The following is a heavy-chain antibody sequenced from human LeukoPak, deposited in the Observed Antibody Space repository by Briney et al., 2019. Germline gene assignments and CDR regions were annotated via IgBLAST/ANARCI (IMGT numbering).Heavy chain of an antibody. Sequence: GASVNVSCKASGGTFSSYAISWVRQAPGQGLEWMGGIIPIFGTANYAQKFQGRVTITTDESTSTAYMELSSLRSEDTAVYYCARVANSAAFDIWGQGTMVTVSS. CDR3: ARVANSAAFDI. J-gene: IGHJ3*02. D-gene: IGHD4-23*01. V-gene: IGHV1-69*05. CDR1: GGTFSSYA. CDR2: IIPIFGTA.